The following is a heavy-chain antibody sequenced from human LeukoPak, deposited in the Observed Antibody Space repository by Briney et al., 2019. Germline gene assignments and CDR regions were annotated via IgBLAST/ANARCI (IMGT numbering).Heavy chain of an antibody. CDR2: VSYSGST. V-gene: IGHV4-59*12. CDR1: GVSMRTYY. D-gene: IGHD3-3*01. Sequence: TSETLSLTCTVSGVSMRTYYWSWIRQPPGKGLEWIGYVSYSGSTDYNPSLKSRVTMSVDTSKNQFSLKLSSVTAADTAVYYCAREGFLEWLMGPFDYWGQGTLVTVSS. J-gene: IGHJ4*02. CDR3: AREGFLEWLMGPFDY.